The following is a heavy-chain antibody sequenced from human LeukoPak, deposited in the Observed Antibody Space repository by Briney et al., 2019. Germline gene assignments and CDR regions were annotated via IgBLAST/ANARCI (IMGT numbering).Heavy chain of an antibody. CDR1: GGSISSSSYY. V-gene: IGHV4-39*07. CDR2: IYYSGST. CDR3: ARGGDFYGSGTYYAFDP. J-gene: IGHJ5*02. D-gene: IGHD3-10*01. Sequence: SETLSLTCTVSGGSISSSSYYWGWLRQPPGKGLEWIGSIYYSGSTYYNPSLKSRVTISVDTSKNQFSLKLSSVTAADTAVYYCARGGDFYGSGTYYAFDPWGQGTLVTVSS.